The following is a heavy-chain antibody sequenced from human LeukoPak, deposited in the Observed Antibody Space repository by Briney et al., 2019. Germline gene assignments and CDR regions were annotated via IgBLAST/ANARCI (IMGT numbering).Heavy chain of an antibody. V-gene: IGHV4-4*07. CDR1: GGSISSYY. J-gene: IGHJ4*02. Sequence: SETLSLTCTVSGGSISSYYWSWIRQPAGKGLEWIGRIYTSGSTNYNPSLKSRVTMSVDTSKNQFSLKLSSVPAADTAVYYCARSRLFGSYYSLAYWGQGTLVTVSS. CDR2: IYTSGST. CDR3: ARSRLFGSYYSLAY. D-gene: IGHD1-26*01.